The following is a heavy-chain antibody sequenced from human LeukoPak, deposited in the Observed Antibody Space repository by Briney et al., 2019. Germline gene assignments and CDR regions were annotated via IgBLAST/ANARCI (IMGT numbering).Heavy chain of an antibody. CDR3: VKRSPEHYFDY. CDR2: FGGSGHGT. Sequence: PGGSLRLSCAASGFTFSSYAMSWVRQAPGKGLEWVSNFGGSGHGTSYADSVKGRFTISRDNSKNTLYLQMNSLRAEDTAVYFCVKRSPEHYFDYWGQGTLVTVSS. CDR1: GFTFSSYA. J-gene: IGHJ4*02. V-gene: IGHV3-23*01.